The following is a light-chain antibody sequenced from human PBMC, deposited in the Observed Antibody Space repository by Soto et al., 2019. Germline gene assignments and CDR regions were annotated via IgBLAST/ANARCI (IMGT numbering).Light chain of an antibody. J-gene: IGKJ4*01. V-gene: IGKV3-15*01. CDR3: QHYVTWPLT. Sequence: EVVMTQSPATLSVSPGERATLSCRASQTVSSNLAWYQQKPGQTPRLLIYDTSIRATGVPARFSGSRSGAEFTLTISSLQSEDFAVYYCQHYVTWPLTFGGGSKVDI. CDR1: QTVSSN. CDR2: DTS.